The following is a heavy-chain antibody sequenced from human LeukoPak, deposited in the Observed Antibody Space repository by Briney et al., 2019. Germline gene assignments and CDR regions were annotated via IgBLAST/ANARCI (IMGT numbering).Heavy chain of an antibody. D-gene: IGHD3-10*01. V-gene: IGHV3-33*06. CDR3: AKGTYGSGSYYMYY. J-gene: IGHJ4*02. CDR1: GFTFSSYG. CDR2: IWYDGSNK. Sequence: PGGSLRLSCAASGFTFSSYGMHWARQAPGKGLEWVAVIWYDGSNKYYADSVKGRFTISRDNSKNTLYLQMNSLRAEDTAVYYCAKGTYGSGSYYMYYWGQGTLVTVSS.